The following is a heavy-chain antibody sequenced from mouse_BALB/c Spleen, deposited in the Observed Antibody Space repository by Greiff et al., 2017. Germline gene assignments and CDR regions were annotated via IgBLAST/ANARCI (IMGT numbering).Heavy chain of an antibody. V-gene: IGHV3-8*02. D-gene: IGHD1-1*01. CDR1: GDSITSGY. J-gene: IGHJ4*01. Sequence: VQLKESGPSLVKPSQTLSLTCSVTGDSITSGYWNWIRKFPGNKLEYMGYISYSGSTYYNPSLKSRISITRDKSKNQYYLQLNSVTTEDTATDYCARGNYYGSSYGAMDDWGQGTSVTVSS. CDR2: ISYSGST. CDR3: ARGNYYGSSYGAMDD.